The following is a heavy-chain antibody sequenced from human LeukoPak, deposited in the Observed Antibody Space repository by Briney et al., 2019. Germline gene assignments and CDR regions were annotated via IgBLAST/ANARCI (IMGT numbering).Heavy chain of an antibody. D-gene: IGHD4-11*01. CDR3: ARAAVTTTYYYGMDV. J-gene: IGHJ6*02. CDR1: GYSFTSYW. CDR2: IYPGDSDT. V-gene: IGHV5-51*01. Sequence: GESLKISCKGSGYSFTSYWIGWVRQMPGKGLEWMGIIYPGDSDTRYSPSFQGQVTISADKPISTAYLQWSSLKASDTAMYYCARAAVTTTYYYGMDVWGQGTTVTVSS.